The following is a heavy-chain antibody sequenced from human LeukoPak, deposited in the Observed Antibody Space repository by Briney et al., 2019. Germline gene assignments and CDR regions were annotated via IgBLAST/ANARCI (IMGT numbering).Heavy chain of an antibody. D-gene: IGHD1-26*01. CDR1: GYTFTSYG. J-gene: IGHJ4*02. Sequence: ASVKVSCKPSGYTFTSYGVTWVRQAPGQGLEWMGWINAGNGNTKYSQEFQGRVTITRDTSASTAYMELSSLRSEDMAVYYCARGRGSYKDYWGQGTLVTVSS. CDR2: INAGNGNT. V-gene: IGHV1-3*03. CDR3: ARGRGSYKDY.